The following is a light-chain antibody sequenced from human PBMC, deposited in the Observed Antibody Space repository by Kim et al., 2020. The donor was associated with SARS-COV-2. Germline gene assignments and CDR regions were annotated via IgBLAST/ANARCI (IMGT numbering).Light chain of an antibody. V-gene: IGLV3-21*01. Sequence: SYELTQPPSVSVAPGKTARITCGGNNIGRKSIHWYQHKPGQAPVLVIYYDSNRPPGFSERFSASNSGNTATLAISSVEPGDEADYYRQVWENTLRTFGGG. J-gene: IGLJ2*01. CDR3: QVWENTLRT. CDR2: YDS. CDR1: NIGRKS.